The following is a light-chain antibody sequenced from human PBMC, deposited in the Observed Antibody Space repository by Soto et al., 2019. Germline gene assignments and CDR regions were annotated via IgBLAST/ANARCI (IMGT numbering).Light chain of an antibody. Sequence: EVVLTQSPATLSLSPGERATLSCRASQSIGTFLAWYQQKPGQVPRLLIYDTSNRATGIPARFSGSGSGTDFFLSISILAPEDFAVYYCQHRSNWPPGFGQGTRLEIK. CDR2: DTS. V-gene: IGKV3-11*01. CDR3: QHRSNWPPG. J-gene: IGKJ5*01. CDR1: QSIGTF.